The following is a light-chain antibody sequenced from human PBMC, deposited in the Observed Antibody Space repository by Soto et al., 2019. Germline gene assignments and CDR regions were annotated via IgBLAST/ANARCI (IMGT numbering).Light chain of an antibody. CDR3: QQRSNWPPYT. V-gene: IGKV3-11*01. CDR2: DAS. CDR1: QSVSSY. Sequence: EIVLTQSPATLSLSPGERATLSCRASQSVSSYLAWYQQKPGQAPRLLIYDASNRATGIPARFSGSGSGTAFTLTSSSLEPEDFAVDYCQQRSNWPPYTFGQGTKLEIK. J-gene: IGKJ2*01.